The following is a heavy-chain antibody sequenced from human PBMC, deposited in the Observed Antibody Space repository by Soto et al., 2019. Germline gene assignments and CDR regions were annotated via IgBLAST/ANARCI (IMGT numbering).Heavy chain of an antibody. CDR1: GYSFTSYC. Sequence: GAAEKSSCKGCGYSFTSYCNGWLRQMPGKGLEWMGIIYPGDSDTRYSPSFQGQVTISADKSISTAYLQWSSLKASDTAMYYCARQEAMIMAFDIWGQGTMVTVSS. J-gene: IGHJ3*02. V-gene: IGHV5-51*01. D-gene: IGHD3-22*01. CDR3: ARQEAMIMAFDI. CDR2: IYPGDSDT.